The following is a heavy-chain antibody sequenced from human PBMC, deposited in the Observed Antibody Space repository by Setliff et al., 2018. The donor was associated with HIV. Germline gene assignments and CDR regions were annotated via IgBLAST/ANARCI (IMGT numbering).Heavy chain of an antibody. CDR2: ISAYNGNT. J-gene: IGHJ4*02. D-gene: IGHD3-22*01. CDR3: ARNTYYYDSSGSGGYYFDY. V-gene: IGHV1-18*01. Sequence: ASVKVSCKASGYTFTSYGISWVRQAPGQGLEWMGWISAYNGNTNYAQKLQGRVTMTTDTSTSTSYMELRSLRSDDTAVYYCARNTYYYDSSGSGGYYFDYWGQGTLVTVSS. CDR1: GYTFTSYG.